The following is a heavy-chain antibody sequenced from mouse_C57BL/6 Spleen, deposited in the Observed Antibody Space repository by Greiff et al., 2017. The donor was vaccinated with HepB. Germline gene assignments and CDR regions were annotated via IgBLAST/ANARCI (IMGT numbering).Heavy chain of an antibody. CDR2: INPGSGGT. Sequence: QVQLQQSGAELVRPGTSVKVSCKASGYAFTNYLIEWVKQRPGQGLEWIGVINPGSGGTNYNEKFKGKATLTADKSSSTAYMQLSSLTSEDSAVYFCARCYDGYDDWGQGTTLTVSS. V-gene: IGHV1-54*01. CDR1: GYAFTNYL. D-gene: IGHD2-3*01. CDR3: ARCYDGYDD. J-gene: IGHJ2*01.